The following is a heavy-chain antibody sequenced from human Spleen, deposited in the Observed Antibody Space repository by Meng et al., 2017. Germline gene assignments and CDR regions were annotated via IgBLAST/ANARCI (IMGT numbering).Heavy chain of an antibody. CDR3: ARIQS. J-gene: IGHJ5*02. CDR2: INPGNGNT. V-gene: IGHV1-3*01. Sequence: QVQFGPSWAEVKKPGASVKVSCKASGYTFSPYPIHWVRQAPGQGLEWMGWINPGNGNTKYSQKFQGRVTITRDTAASTAYMELHSLGYEDTAVYYCARIQSWGQGTLVTVSS. D-gene: IGHD4-11*01. CDR1: GYTFSPYP.